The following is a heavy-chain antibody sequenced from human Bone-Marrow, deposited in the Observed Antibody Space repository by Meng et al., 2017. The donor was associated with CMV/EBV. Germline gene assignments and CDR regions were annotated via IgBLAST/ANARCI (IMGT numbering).Heavy chain of an antibody. J-gene: IGHJ6*02. CDR2: INPNSGGT. V-gene: IGHV1-2*02. CDR3: ASGGNPAGYYYGMDV. D-gene: IGHD4-23*01. CDR1: GYTFTGYY. Sequence: ASVKVSCKASGYTFTGYYMHWVRQAPGQGLEWMGWINPNSGGTNYAQKFQGRVTMTRDTSIRTAYMELSRLRSDDTAVYYCASGGNPAGYYYGMDVWGQGTTVTVSS.